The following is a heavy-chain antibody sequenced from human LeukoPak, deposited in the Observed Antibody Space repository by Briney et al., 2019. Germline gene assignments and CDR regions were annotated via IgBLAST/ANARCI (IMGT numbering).Heavy chain of an antibody. CDR1: GLTFSSYW. CDR2: IKQDGSEK. Sequence: GGSLRLSCAASGLTFSSYWMSWVRQAPGKGLEWVANIKQDGSEKYYVDSVKGRFTISRDNAKNSLYLQMNSLRAEDTAVYYCARDSSEKYYYYMDVWGKGTTVTVSS. CDR3: ARDSSEKYYYYMDV. V-gene: IGHV3-7*01. J-gene: IGHJ6*03.